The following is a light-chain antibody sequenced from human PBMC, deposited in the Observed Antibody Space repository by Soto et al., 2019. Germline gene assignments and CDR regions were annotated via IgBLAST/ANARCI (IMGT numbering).Light chain of an antibody. Sequence: DIQMTQSPSTLSASVGDRVTITCRASQSISTWLAWYQQKSGQAPNLLIHKASSLQSGVPSRFSGSGSGTEFTLTISSLQPDDYATYYCQQYNSYPTTFAGGIKVDIK. CDR2: KAS. CDR1: QSISTW. J-gene: IGKJ4*01. V-gene: IGKV1-5*03. CDR3: QQYNSYPTT.